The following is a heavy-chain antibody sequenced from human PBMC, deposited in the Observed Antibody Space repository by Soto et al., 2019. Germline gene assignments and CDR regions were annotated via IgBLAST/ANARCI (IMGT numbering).Heavy chain of an antibody. D-gene: IGHD1-1*01. Sequence: QVQLVESGGGVVQPGRSLRLSCAASGFMFSNHGMHWVRQAPGKGLEWVAVIWADGNNKYYADSVKGRITISRDNSTTTVYLQMASLIAADTAVYYCVRGDNWNDAASDYCGQGTLVTVSS. V-gene: IGHV3-33*01. CDR2: IWADGNNK. J-gene: IGHJ4*02. CDR1: GFMFSNHG. CDR3: VRGDNWNDAASDY.